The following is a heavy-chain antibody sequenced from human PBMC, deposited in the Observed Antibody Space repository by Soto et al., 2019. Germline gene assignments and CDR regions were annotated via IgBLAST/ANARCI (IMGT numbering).Heavy chain of an antibody. CDR3: ARESLVYCGGDCYAAFDI. J-gene: IGHJ3*02. D-gene: IGHD2-21*02. V-gene: IGHV3-30-3*01. Sequence: GGSLRLSCAASGFTFSSYAMHWVRQAPGKGLEWVAVISYDGSNKYYADSVKGRFTISRDNSKNTLYLQMNSLRAEDTAVYYCARESLVYCGGDCYAAFDIWGQGTMVTVSS. CDR2: ISYDGSNK. CDR1: GFTFSSYA.